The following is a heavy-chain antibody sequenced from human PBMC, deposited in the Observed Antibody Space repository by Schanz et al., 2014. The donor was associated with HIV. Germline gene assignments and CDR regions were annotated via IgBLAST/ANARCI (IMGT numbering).Heavy chain of an antibody. Sequence: VQLVESGGGLVQPGGSLRLSCAVSGFTFSNYAMHWVRQAPGKGLEWVAVISYDGSNKYYADSVKGQFTISRDNAKNSLYLQMNSLRPEDTAVYYCARETRSCGGDCYPLDYWGQGTLVTVSS. CDR1: GFTFSNYA. V-gene: IGHV3-30-3*01. J-gene: IGHJ4*02. D-gene: IGHD2-21*02. CDR3: ARETRSCGGDCYPLDY. CDR2: ISYDGSNK.